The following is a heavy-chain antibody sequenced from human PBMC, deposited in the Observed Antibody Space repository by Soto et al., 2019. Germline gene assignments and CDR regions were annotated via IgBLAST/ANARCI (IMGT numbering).Heavy chain of an antibody. D-gene: IGHD2-8*01. V-gene: IGHV3-74*01. CDR2: INGDGSTT. J-gene: IGHJ4*02. Sequence: HPGGSLRLSCAASGFAFSYYWMHWVRQRPGEGLVWVSRINGDGSTTNYADSVKGRFTISRDNAKDTLYLQMNSLTAEDTAVYYCAGRDCTNGVCYFYWGQGTLVTVSS. CDR3: AGRDCTNGVCYFY. CDR1: GFAFSYYW.